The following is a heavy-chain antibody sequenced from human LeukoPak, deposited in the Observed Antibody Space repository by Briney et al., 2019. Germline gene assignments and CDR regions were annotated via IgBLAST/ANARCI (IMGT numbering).Heavy chain of an antibody. CDR1: AFTFNTYW. CDR2: INGDESST. J-gene: IGHJ4*02. CDR3: ARGAKWAYYFHY. V-gene: IGHV3-74*01. D-gene: IGHD1-26*01. Sequence: GGSLRLSCAASAFTFNTYWMHWVRQVPGRGLEWVSRINGDESSTNYADSVKGRFTISRYNAKDTLYLHMNSLTAEDTAVYYCARGAKWAYYFHYWGQGTLVTVSS.